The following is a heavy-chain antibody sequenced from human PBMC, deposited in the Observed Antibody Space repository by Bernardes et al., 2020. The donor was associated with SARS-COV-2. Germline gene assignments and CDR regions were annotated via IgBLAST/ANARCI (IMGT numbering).Heavy chain of an antibody. CDR2: IDSDGSRT. D-gene: IGHD1-1*01. J-gene: IGHJ5*02. V-gene: IGHV3-74*01. Sequence: ETLSLTCAVYGGSFSGYWWTWVRQVPGKGLVWVSHIDSDGSRTNYADSVKGRFTIFRDNAKNTLYLQMNSLRVEDTAVYYCTRDPSGTSPAWGQGTLVTVSS. CDR1: GGSFSGYW. CDR3: TRDPSGTSPA.